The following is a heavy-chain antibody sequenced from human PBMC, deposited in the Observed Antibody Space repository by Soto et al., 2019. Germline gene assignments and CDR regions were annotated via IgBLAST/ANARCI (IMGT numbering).Heavy chain of an antibody. J-gene: IGHJ6*02. V-gene: IGHV3-30*18. Sequence: PGGSLRLSCAASGFTFSSYGMHWVRQAPGKRLERVAVISYDGTNKYYADSVKGRFTISGDNSKNTLYLQMNSLRAEDTAVKYCAKDGPLGYCSGGSCSHYYYYGMDVWGQGTTVTVAS. CDR3: AKDGPLGYCSGGSCSHYYYYGMDV. CDR1: GFTFSSYG. CDR2: ISYDGTNK. D-gene: IGHD2-15*01.